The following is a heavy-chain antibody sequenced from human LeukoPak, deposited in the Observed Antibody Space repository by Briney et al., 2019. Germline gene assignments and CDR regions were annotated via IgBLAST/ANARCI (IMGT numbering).Heavy chain of an antibody. J-gene: IGHJ4*02. CDR1: GGSISSGSYY. CDR2: IYTSGST. V-gene: IGHV4-61*02. D-gene: IGHD3-10*01. CDR3: AHYGSGGLHFDY. Sequence: PSETLSLTCTVSGGSISSGSYYWSWIRQPAGKGLEWIGRIYTSGSTNYNPPLKSRVTISVDTSKNQFSLKLSSVTAADTAVYYCAHYGSGGLHFDYWGQGTLVTVSS.